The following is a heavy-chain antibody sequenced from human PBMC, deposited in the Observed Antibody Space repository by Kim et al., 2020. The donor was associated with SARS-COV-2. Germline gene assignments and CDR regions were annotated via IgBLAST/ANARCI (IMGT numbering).Heavy chain of an antibody. D-gene: IGHD3-9*01. Sequence: GGSLRLSCAASGFTFSSYAMHWVRQAPGKGLEWVAVISYDGSNKYYADSVKGRFTISRDNSKNTLYLQMNSLRAEDTAVYYCATSGILTRFDYWGQGTLVTVSS. CDR1: GFTFSSYA. V-gene: IGHV3-30*04. CDR2: ISYDGSNK. J-gene: IGHJ4*02. CDR3: ATSGILTRFDY.